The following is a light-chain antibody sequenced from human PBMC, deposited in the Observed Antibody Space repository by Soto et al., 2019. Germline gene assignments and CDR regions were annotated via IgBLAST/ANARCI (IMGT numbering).Light chain of an antibody. CDR1: SGSVSTTSY. Sequence: QAVVTQEPSFSVSPGGTVTLTCGLSSGSVSTTSYPSWYQQTPGQAPRMLIYTTNTRSSGVPDHFSGSILGNKAALTITGAQADDESDYYCVLYVDGGNWVFGGGTKVTVL. CDR2: TTN. V-gene: IGLV8-61*01. CDR3: VLYVDGGNWV. J-gene: IGLJ2*01.